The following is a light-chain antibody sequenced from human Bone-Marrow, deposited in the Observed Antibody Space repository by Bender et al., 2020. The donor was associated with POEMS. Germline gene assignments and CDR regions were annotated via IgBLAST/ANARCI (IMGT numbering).Light chain of an antibody. CDR1: SSDVGGYNY. Sequence: QSALTQPRSASGSPGQSVTISCTGTSSDVGGYNYVSWYQQHPDKAPKLILFDVSHRPSGLSTRFSGSRSGNTASLTISGLQAEDEADYYCHSFDSSFSGPGFGGGTKLTVL. J-gene: IGLJ2*01. CDR3: HSFDSSFSGPG. CDR2: DVS. V-gene: IGLV2-11*01.